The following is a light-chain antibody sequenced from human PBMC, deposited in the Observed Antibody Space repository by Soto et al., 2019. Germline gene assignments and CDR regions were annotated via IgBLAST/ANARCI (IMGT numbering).Light chain of an antibody. CDR2: DNN. CDR3: GTWDSSLSKGV. J-gene: IGLJ2*01. Sequence: QLVLTQPPSVSAAPGQKVTISCSGSSSNIGNNYVSWYQQLPGTAPKLLIYDNNKRPSGIPDRFSGSKSGTSATLGITGLQTGDEADYYCGTWDSSLSKGVFGGGTKVTVL. V-gene: IGLV1-51*01. CDR1: SSNIGNNY.